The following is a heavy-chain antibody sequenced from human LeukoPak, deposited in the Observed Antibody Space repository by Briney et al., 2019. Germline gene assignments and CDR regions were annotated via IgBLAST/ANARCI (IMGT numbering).Heavy chain of an antibody. D-gene: IGHD6-13*01. V-gene: IGHV3-53*01. Sequence: GGSLRLSCEVYGLSVRGSYMSWVRQAPGKGLEWVSVIYSGDRRYYADSVKGRFTISRDTSKNTLYLQMNNLRADDTARYYCTRDLTGTTWSENDYWGQGTLVTISS. CDR1: GLSVRGSY. J-gene: IGHJ4*02. CDR3: TRDLTGTTWSENDY. CDR2: IYSGDRR.